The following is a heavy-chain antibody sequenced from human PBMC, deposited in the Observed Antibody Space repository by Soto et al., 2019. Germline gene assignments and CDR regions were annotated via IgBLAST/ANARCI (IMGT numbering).Heavy chain of an antibody. J-gene: IGHJ6*03. CDR2: IYYSGST. D-gene: IGHD2-15*01. V-gene: IGHV4-59*01. CDR3: ASVVVVAATYYMDV. Sequence: SETLSLTCTVSGGSISSYYWSWIRQPPGKGLEWIGYIYYSGSTNYNPSLKSRVTISVDTSKNQFSLKLSSVTAADTAVYYCASVVVVAATYYMDVWGKGTTVTVSS. CDR1: GGSISSYY.